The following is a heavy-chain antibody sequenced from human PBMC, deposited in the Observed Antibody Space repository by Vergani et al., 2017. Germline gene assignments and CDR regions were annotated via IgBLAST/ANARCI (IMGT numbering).Heavy chain of an antibody. CDR3: VKEKIDLGSYFFDS. Sequence: EVHLLESGGGLVQSGGSLRLSCAASGFPFSNSAVSWVRQAPGRGLAWVSSISGPGLSTYYADSVQGRFSISRDNSKNTVFLQMHSLRAEDTDIYYCVKEKIDLGSYFFDSWGHGILVTDSS. CDR1: GFPFSNSA. J-gene: IGHJ4*01. V-gene: IGHV3-23*01. D-gene: IGHD2/OR15-2a*01. CDR2: ISGPGLST.